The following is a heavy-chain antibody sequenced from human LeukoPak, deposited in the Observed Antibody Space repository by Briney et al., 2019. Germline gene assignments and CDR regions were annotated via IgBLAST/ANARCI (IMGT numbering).Heavy chain of an antibody. Sequence: SVKVSCKXSGGTFSSYAISWVRQAPGQGLEWMGGIIPIFGTANYAQKFQGRVTITTDESTSTAYMELSSLRSEDTAVYYCARERYYYGSGWLRWFDPWGQGTLVTVSS. CDR3: ARERYYYGSGWLRWFDP. J-gene: IGHJ5*02. D-gene: IGHD3-10*01. CDR2: IIPIFGTA. V-gene: IGHV1-69*05. CDR1: GGTFSSYA.